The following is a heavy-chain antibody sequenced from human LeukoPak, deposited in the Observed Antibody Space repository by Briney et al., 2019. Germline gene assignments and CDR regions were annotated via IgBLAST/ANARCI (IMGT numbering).Heavy chain of an antibody. CDR1: GFTFDDYT. D-gene: IGHD2-2*01. Sequence: PGGSLRLSCAASGFTFDDYTMHWVRQAPGKGLEWVSLISWDGGSTYYADSVKGRFTISRDNSKNSLYLQMNSLRAEDTAVYYCARGSWCSSTSCYFDYWGQGTLVTVSS. J-gene: IGHJ4*02. CDR3: ARGSWCSSTSCYFDY. V-gene: IGHV3-43*01. CDR2: ISWDGGST.